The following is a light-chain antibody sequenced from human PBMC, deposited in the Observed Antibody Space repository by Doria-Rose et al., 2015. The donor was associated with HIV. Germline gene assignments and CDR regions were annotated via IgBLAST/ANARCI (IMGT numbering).Light chain of an antibody. CDR2: DAS. Sequence: TQSPGTLSLSPGERATLSCGASQSFSSTYLAWYQQKPGQAPSLLIYDASSRATGIPDRFSASGSGTDFTLTINRLEPEDFALYYCHQYGTSWTFGQGTKVEI. V-gene: IGKV3-20*01. CDR3: HQYGTSWT. J-gene: IGKJ1*01. CDR1: QSFSSTY.